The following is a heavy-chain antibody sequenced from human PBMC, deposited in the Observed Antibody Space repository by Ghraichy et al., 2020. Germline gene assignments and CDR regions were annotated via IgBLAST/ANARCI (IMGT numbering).Heavy chain of an antibody. CDR3: ARDGGYFYDS. Sequence: SCAASGFNFRDYYMAWIRQAPGKGLEWVSYISGIGTTIYYADSVQGRFTISKDSANNSLYLQMNNLRAEDTAVYYCARDGGYFYDSWGQGTLVTVSS. CDR1: GFNFRDYY. D-gene: IGHD3-22*01. V-gene: IGHV3-11*01. CDR2: ISGIGTTI. J-gene: IGHJ4*02.